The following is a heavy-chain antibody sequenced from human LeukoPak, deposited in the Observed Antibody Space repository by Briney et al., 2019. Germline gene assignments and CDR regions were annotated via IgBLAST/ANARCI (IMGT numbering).Heavy chain of an antibody. CDR3: ARDRITIFGVVES. CDR1: GFTFDLYS. Sequence: GGSLRLSSAAPGFTFDLYSMNWVRQAPGKGLEWLSYISGSSTTIDYADSVKGRFTISRDNAKNSMYLQMNSQRAEDTAVYYCARDRITIFGVVESWGQGTLVTVTS. D-gene: IGHD3-3*01. J-gene: IGHJ4*02. V-gene: IGHV3-48*01. CDR2: ISGSSTTI.